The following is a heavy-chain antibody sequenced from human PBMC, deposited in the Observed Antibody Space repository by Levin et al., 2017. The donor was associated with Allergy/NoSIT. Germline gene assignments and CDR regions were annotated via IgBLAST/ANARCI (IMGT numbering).Heavy chain of an antibody. CDR2: ISGSGGGT. Sequence: GGSLRLSCAASGFTFSKYAMSWARQAPGKGLEWVSAISGSGGGTYYADSVKGRFTISRDNSKSTLYLQMNSLRAEDTAVYYCAISSGWYRPTGAFDYWGQGTLVTVSS. D-gene: IGHD6-19*01. CDR3: AISSGWYRPTGAFDY. J-gene: IGHJ4*02. CDR1: GFTFSKYA. V-gene: IGHV3-23*01.